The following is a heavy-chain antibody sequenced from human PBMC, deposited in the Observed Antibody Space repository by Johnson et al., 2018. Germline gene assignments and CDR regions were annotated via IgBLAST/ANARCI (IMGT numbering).Heavy chain of an antibody. D-gene: IGHD3-10*01. J-gene: IGHJ4*02. CDR1: RFIFSNYS. CDR3: ARDRVVWFGEAGRFGGCGDY. Sequence: EVQLVESGGGFVQPGGSLRLSCAASRFIFSNYSMNWFRQAPGKGLEWLSYISSSSANIYYADSVKGRFTISRDNAKNSVYLQMNRLRDEDTAVYYCARDRVVWFGEAGRFGGCGDYWGQGTRVTVSS. CDR2: ISSSSANI. V-gene: IGHV3-48*02.